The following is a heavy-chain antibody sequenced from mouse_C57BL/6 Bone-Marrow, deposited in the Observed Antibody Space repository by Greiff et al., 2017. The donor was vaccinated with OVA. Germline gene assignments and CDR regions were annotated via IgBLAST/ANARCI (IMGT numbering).Heavy chain of an antibody. V-gene: IGHV14-4*01. CDR1: GFNIKDDY. D-gene: IGHD2-5*01. J-gene: IGHJ3*01. Sequence: VQLKQSGAELVRPGASVKLSCTASGFNIKDDYMHWVKQRPEQGLEWIGWIDPENGDTEYASKFQGKATITADTSSNTAYLQLSSLTSEDTAVYYCARPYYSNRGFAYWGQGTLVTVSA. CDR3: ARPYYSNRGFAY. CDR2: IDPENGDT.